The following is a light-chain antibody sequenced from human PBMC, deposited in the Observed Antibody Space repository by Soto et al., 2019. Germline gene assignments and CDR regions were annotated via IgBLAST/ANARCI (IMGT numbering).Light chain of an antibody. CDR2: GAS. CDR3: QHYGSSPRT. CDR1: QSVSNNY. J-gene: IGKJ1*01. V-gene: IGKV3-20*01. Sequence: EIVLTQSPGTLSLSPGERATLSCRASQSVSNNYLAWYQHKPGQAPRLLIYGASSRATGIPDRFSGSGSGTDFNLTIGRLEPEDFAVYYCQHYGSSPRTFGQGTSVEIQ.